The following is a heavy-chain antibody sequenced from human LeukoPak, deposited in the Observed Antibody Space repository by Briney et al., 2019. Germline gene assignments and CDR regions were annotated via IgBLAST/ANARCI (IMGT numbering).Heavy chain of an antibody. Sequence: PGGSLRLSCAASGFTFSSYTMNWVRQAPGKGLEWVSSITSGGVNTYYATSVKGRFTISRDNAKNSLYLQMNSLRAEDTAVYYCARGRRDIQLFLFWGQGTLVTVSS. CDR2: ITSGGVNT. D-gene: IGHD5-18*01. CDR1: GFTFSSYT. J-gene: IGHJ4*02. V-gene: IGHV3-21*01. CDR3: ARGRRDIQLFLF.